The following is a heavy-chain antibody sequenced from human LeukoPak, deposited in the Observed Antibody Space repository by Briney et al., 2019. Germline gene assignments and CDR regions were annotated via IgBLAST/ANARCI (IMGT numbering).Heavy chain of an antibody. D-gene: IGHD3-10*01. V-gene: IGHV3-73*01. CDR1: GFTFSGSA. Sequence: GGSLRLSCAASGFTFSGSAMHWVRQASGKGLEWVGRIRSKANSYATAYAASAKGRFTISRDDSKNTAYLQMNSLKTEDTAVYYCSGSYVYNWFDPWGQGTLVTVSS. CDR3: SGSYVYNWFDP. J-gene: IGHJ5*02. CDR2: IRSKANSYAT.